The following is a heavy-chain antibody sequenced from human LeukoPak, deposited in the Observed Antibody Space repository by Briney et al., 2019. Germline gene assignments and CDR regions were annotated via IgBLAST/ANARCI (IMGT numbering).Heavy chain of an antibody. Sequence: SETLSLTCAVSGGSISSSNWWSWVRQPPGKGLEWIGEIYHSGSTNYNPSLKSRVTISVDKSKNQFSLKLSSVTAADTAVYYCARSYYDILTGYFDWGQGTLVTVSS. D-gene: IGHD3-9*01. CDR3: ARSYYDILTGYFD. CDR1: GGSISSSNW. CDR2: IYHSGST. V-gene: IGHV4-4*02. J-gene: IGHJ4*02.